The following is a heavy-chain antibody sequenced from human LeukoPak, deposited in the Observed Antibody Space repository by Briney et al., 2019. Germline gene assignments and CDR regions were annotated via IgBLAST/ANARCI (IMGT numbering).Heavy chain of an antibody. CDR1: GESFSGYY. Sequence: SETLSLTCAVYGESFSGYYWSWIRHPPGKGLEWIGEINHRGSTNYNPSLKSRVTISVDTSKDQFSLKLNSVTAADTAIYYCARGDITTGGAPFDHWGQGSLVTVSS. CDR3: ARGDITTGGAPFDH. J-gene: IGHJ4*02. CDR2: INHRGST. V-gene: IGHV4-34*01. D-gene: IGHD2-21*01.